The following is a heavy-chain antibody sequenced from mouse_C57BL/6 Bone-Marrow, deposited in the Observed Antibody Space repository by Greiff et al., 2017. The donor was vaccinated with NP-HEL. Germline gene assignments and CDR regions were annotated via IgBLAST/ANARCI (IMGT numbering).Heavy chain of an antibody. V-gene: IGHV1-81*01. Sequence: QVQLKESGAELARPGASVKLSCKASGYTFTSYGISWVKQRTGQGLEWIGEIYPRSGNTYYNEKFKGKATLTADKSSSTAYMELRSLTSEDSAVYFCARFEFYYGNYGYFDVWGTGTTVTVSS. CDR3: ARFEFYYGNYGYFDV. CDR2: IYPRSGNT. D-gene: IGHD2-1*01. CDR1: GYTFTSYG. J-gene: IGHJ1*03.